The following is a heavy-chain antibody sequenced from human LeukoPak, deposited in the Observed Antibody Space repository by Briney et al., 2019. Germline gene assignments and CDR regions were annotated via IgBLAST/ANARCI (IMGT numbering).Heavy chain of an antibody. CDR2: IYYSGST. V-gene: IGHV4-39*01. CDR1: GGSISSSSYY. Sequence: PSETLSLTCTVSGGSISSSSYYWGWIRQPPGKGLEWIGSIYYSGSTYYNPSLKSRVTISVDTSKNQFSLKLSSVTAADTAVYYCARQPSGPNVLRYFDWSRNYYYYGMDVWGQGTTVTVSS. CDR3: ARQPSGPNVLRYFDWSRNYYYYGMDV. J-gene: IGHJ6*02. D-gene: IGHD3-9*01.